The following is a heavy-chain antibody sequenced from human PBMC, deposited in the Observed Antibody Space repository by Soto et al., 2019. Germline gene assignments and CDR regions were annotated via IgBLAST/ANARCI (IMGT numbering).Heavy chain of an antibody. CDR2: ISNAGNNK. CDR3: AKDTVKIGYVFDY. V-gene: IGHV3-30*18. CDR1: GFNFSNHG. D-gene: IGHD2-2*01. J-gene: IGHJ4*02. Sequence: QVQLVESGGGVVQPGRSLRLSCAASGFNFSNHGMHWVRQAPGKGLEWVAVISNAGNNKYYADSVKGRFSISRDNSTNMVYLQMNSMRPEDTAVYYCAKDTVKIGYVFDYWGQGTLVTVSS.